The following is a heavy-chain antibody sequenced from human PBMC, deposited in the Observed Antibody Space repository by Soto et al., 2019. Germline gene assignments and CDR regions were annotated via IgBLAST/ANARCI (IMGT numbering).Heavy chain of an antibody. Sequence: QVQLVESGGGVVQPGRSLRLSCAASGFTLTIYAFHWVRQAPGKGLEWVAATSFDGSYTYYADSVKRRFTISRDNSKNTVYLQMNSLRAEDTAVYYCAKDHSSSGLNWYFDLWGRGTLVTVSS. V-gene: IGHV3-30*18. D-gene: IGHD6-19*01. CDR2: TSFDGSYT. CDR3: AKDHSSSGLNWYFDL. J-gene: IGHJ2*01. CDR1: GFTLTIYA.